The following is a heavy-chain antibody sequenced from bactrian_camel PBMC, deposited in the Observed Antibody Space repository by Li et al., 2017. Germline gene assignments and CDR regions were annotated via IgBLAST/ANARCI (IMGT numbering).Heavy chain of an antibody. J-gene: IGHJ4*01. V-gene: IGHV3S53*01. D-gene: IGHD4*01. CDR2: LTTDGES. Sequence: APTKESEFVSLLTTDGESTYADSVKGRFTISQDSAGNTVYLVMNNLRPEDTAMYYCGAAQNLAIPTIPTMCPRSAYLGQGTQVTVS.